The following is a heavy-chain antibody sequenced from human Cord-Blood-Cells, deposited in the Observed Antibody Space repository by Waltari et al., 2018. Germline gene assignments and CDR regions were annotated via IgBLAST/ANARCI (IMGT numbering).Heavy chain of an antibody. CDR1: GGSISSRSYY. Sequence: LQLQESGPGLVKPSETLSITCPVSGGSISSRSYYWGWFRQTPGQRLEWIGSIYYSGSTYYNPSHKSRVTISVDTSKNQFSLKLSSVTAADTAVYYCASAYYYGSVSSPYCYFDLWGRGTLVTVSS. CDR3: ASAYYYGSVSSPYCYFDL. J-gene: IGHJ2*01. V-gene: IGHV4-39*01. D-gene: IGHD3-10*01. CDR2: IYYSGST.